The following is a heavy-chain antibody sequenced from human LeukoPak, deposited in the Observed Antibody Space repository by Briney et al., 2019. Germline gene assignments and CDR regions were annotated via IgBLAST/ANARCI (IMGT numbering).Heavy chain of an antibody. CDR3: ARDKWVT. J-gene: IGHJ4*02. CDR2: IYSGDNT. V-gene: IGHV3-66*01. CDR1: GFTVSSNY. D-gene: IGHD5-18*01. Sequence: GGSLRLSCAASGFTVSSNYMSWVRQAPGKGLEWVSVIYSGDNTYYTDSVKGRFTITRDNSNNTLYLQMNSLRAEDTAVYYCARDKWVTWGQGTLVTVSS.